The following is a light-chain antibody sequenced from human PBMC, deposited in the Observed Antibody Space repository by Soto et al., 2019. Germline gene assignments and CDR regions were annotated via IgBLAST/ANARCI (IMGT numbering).Light chain of an antibody. V-gene: IGLV1-51*01. Sequence: QSVLTQPPSVSAAPGQKVTISCSGSSSNIGNNYVSWYQQLPGTAPKLLIYDNNKRPSGIPDRFSGSKSGTSATLGITGLQTGDEAYYYCGTWDSSLSAYVFGTGTKV. CDR2: DNN. CDR1: SSNIGNNY. J-gene: IGLJ1*01. CDR3: GTWDSSLSAYV.